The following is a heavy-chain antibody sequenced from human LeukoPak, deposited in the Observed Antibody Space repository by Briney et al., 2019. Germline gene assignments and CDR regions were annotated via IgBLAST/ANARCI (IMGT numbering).Heavy chain of an antibody. CDR2: IYSGSST. CDR3: ARDGRYCSSTSRYGGYYYYGMDV. J-gene: IGHJ6*04. Sequence: PGGSLRLSCAASGFTVSSNYMSWVRQAPGKGLEWVSLIYSGSSTFYADSVKGRFTISRDNSKNTLYLQMNSLRAEDSAVYYCARDGRYCSSTSRYGGYYYYGMDVWGKGTTVTVSS. V-gene: IGHV3-53*01. CDR1: GFTVSSNY. D-gene: IGHD2-2*01.